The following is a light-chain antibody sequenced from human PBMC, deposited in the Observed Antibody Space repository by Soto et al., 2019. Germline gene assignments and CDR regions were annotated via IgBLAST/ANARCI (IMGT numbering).Light chain of an antibody. CDR2: EVS. V-gene: IGLV2-14*01. Sequence: QSVLTQPASVSGSPGQSITISCTGTSSDVGGYNYVSWYQQHPGKAPKFIIYEVSNRPSGVSNRFSGSKSGNTASLTISGLQAEDEADYYCSSFTSSSTLLFGGGTKLTVL. J-gene: IGLJ2*01. CDR3: SSFTSSSTLL. CDR1: SSDVGGYNY.